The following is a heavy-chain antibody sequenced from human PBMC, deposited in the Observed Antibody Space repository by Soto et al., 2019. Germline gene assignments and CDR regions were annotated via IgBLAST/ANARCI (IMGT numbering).Heavy chain of an antibody. CDR1: GGSISSGGYS. CDR3: AGGRIGTGRDY. D-gene: IGHD3-16*01. J-gene: IGHJ4*02. CDR2: IYHSGST. V-gene: IGHV4-30-2*01. Sequence: QLQLQESGSGLVKPSQTLSLTCAVSGGSISSGGYSWSWIRQPPGKGLEWIGYIYHSGSTYYNPSLKSRVTISVDRSKSQFSLKLSSVTAADTAVYYGAGGRIGTGRDYWGQGTLVTVSS.